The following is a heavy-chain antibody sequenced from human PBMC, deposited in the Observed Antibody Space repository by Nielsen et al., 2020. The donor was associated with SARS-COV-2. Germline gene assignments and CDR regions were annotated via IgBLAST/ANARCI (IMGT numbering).Heavy chain of an antibody. CDR3: ARGSGYSSSWYHPVGYYYYGMDV. V-gene: IGHV1-58*01. D-gene: IGHD6-13*01. J-gene: IGHJ6*02. CDR2: IVVGSGNT. Sequence: WVRQAPGQRLEWIGWIVVGSGNTNYAQKFQERVTITRDMSASTAYMELSSLRAEDTAVYYCARGSGYSSSWYHPVGYYYYGMDVWGQGTTVTVSS.